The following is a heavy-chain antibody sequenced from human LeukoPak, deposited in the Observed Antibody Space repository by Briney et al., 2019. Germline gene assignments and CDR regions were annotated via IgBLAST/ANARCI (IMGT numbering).Heavy chain of an antibody. Sequence: SESLSLTCAVYGGSFSDYYWSWIRQPPGKGLEWIGEINHSGSTNYNPSLQIRVTISVDTSKNQFSLKLSSVTAADTAVYYCARYILTGYYYFDYWGQGTLAPVSS. CDR2: INHSGST. V-gene: IGHV4-34*01. D-gene: IGHD3-9*01. CDR1: GGSFSDYY. CDR3: ARYILTGYYYFDY. J-gene: IGHJ4*02.